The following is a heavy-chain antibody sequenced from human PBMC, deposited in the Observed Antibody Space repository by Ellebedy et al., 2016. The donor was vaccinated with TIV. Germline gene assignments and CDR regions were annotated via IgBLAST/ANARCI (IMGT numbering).Heavy chain of an antibody. J-gene: IGHJ6*02. Sequence: GESLKISCAASGFTFSSYWMHWVRQAPGKGLVWVSRINSDGSSTSYADSVKGRFTISRDNAKNTLYLQMNSLRAEDTAVYYCARVTTNYYYYGMDVWGQGTTVTVSS. D-gene: IGHD1-1*01. CDR1: GFTFSSYW. CDR2: INSDGSST. CDR3: ARVTTNYYYYGMDV. V-gene: IGHV3-74*01.